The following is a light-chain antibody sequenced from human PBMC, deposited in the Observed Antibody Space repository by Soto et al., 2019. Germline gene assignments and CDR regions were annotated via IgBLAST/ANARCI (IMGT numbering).Light chain of an antibody. V-gene: IGLV2-23*01. CDR2: EGT. CDR3: CSSAGSSTWV. CDR1: SSDVGSYNL. J-gene: IGLJ7*01. Sequence: QSALTQPASVSGSPGQSITISCTGTSSDVGSYNLVSWYQHHPGKAPKLMIYEGTNRPSGVSNRFSGSKSGSTASLTISGLHAEDEADYYCCSSAGSSTWVFGGGTQLTVL.